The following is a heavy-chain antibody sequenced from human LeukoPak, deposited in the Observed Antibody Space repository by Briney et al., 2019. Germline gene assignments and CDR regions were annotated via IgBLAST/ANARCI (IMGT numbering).Heavy chain of an antibody. CDR1: GFTFSSYG. CDR2: IRYDGSIK. J-gene: IGHJ4*02. D-gene: IGHD4-17*01. V-gene: IGHV3-30*02. Sequence: PGGSLRLSCAASGFTFSSYGIHWVRQAPGKGLEWVAFIRYDGSIKNYADSVKGRFTISRDNSKNTLYLQMSSLRPEDTAVYYCAMWGYFYGETNSDRNYWGQGALVTVSS. CDR3: AMWGYFYGETNSDRNY.